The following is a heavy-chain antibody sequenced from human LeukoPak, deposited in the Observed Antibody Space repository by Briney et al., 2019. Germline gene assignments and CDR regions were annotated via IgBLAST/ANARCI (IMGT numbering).Heavy chain of an antibody. CDR3: ARDPSEYSYGYLPELR. D-gene: IGHD5-18*01. CDR2: ISAYNGNT. V-gene: IGHV1-18*01. CDR1: GYTFTSYG. Sequence: ASVKVSCKASGYTFTSYGISWVRQAPGQGLEWMGWISAYNGNTNYAQKLQGRVTMTTDTSTSTAYMELSSLRSEDTAVYYCARDPSEYSYGYLPELRWGQGTLVTVSS. J-gene: IGHJ4*02.